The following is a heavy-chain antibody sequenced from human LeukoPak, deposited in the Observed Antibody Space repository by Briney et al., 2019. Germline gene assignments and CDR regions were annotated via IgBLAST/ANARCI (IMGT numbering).Heavy chain of an antibody. J-gene: IGHJ4*02. V-gene: IGHV1-69*04. CDR2: IIPILGIA. CDR1: RGTFSSYA. D-gene: IGHD5-12*01. Sequence: GASVKVSCKASRGTFSSYAISWVRQAPGQGLEWMGRIIPILGIANYAQKFQGRVTITADKSTSTAYMELSSLRSEDTAVYYCARRGREVATISEDYWGQGTLVTVSS. CDR3: ARRGREVATISEDY.